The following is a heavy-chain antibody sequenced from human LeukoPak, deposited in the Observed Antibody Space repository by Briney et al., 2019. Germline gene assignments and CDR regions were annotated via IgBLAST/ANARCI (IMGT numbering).Heavy chain of an antibody. J-gene: IGHJ3*02. V-gene: IGHV4-4*07. CDR1: GDSISNYY. CDR2: IYSSGST. CDR3: ATRTSSQWLVPLKAFDI. Sequence: PSETLSLTCTVSGDSISNYYWNWIRQPAGKGLEWIGRIYSSGSTNFSPSLRSRVTMSVDTSKNQFSLKLSSVTAADTAVYYCATRTSSQWLVPLKAFDIWGQGTMVTVSS. D-gene: IGHD6-19*01.